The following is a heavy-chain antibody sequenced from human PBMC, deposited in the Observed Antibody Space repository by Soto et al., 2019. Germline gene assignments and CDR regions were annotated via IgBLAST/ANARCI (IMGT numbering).Heavy chain of an antibody. V-gene: IGHV1-2*04. CDR2: INPNSGGT. D-gene: IGHD4-4*01. CDR1: GYTFTGYY. CDR3: ARGPRRTYDYSNYENWFDP. J-gene: IGHJ5*02. Sequence: ASVKVSCKASGYTFTGYYMHWVRQAPGQGLEWMGWINPNSGGTNYAQKFQGWVTMTRDTSISTAYMELSRLRSDDTAGFYCARGPRRTYDYSNYENWFDPWGQGTLVTVSS.